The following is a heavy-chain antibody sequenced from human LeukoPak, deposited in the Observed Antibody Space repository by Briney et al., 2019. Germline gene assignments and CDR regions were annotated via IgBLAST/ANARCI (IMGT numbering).Heavy chain of an antibody. CDR1: GGSFSGYY. D-gene: IGHD6-13*01. CDR3: ARGLRPGIAAAGTLYSFDY. J-gene: IGHJ4*02. V-gene: IGHV4-34*01. CDR2: INHSGST. Sequence: SETLSLTCAVYGGSFSGYYWSWIRQPPGKGLEWIGEINHSGSTNYNPSLKSRVSISVDTSKNQFSLKLSSVTAADTAVYYCARGLRPGIAAAGTLYSFDYWGQGTLVTVSS.